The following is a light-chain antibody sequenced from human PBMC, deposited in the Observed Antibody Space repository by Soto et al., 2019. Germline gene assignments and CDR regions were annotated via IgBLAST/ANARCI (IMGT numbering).Light chain of an antibody. CDR2: SNN. V-gene: IGLV1-44*01. CDR1: SSNIGSNT. J-gene: IGLJ2*01. CDR3: AAWDDSLNGVV. Sequence: QAVVTQPPSASGTPGQRVTISGSGSSSNIGSNTVNWYQQLPGTAPKLLIYSNNQRPSGVPDRFSGSKSGTSASLAISGLQSEDEADYYCAAWDDSLNGVVFGGGTKLTVL.